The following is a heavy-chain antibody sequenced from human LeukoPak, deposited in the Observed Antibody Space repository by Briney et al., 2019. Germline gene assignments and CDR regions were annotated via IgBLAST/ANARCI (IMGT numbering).Heavy chain of an antibody. CDR2: IYSGGST. D-gene: IGHD3-22*01. Sequence: PGGSLRLSCAASGFTVSSNYMSWVRQAPGKGLEWVSVIYSGGSTYYADSVKGRFTISRDNSKNTLYLRMNSLRAEDTAVYYCARDLCSYDSSGYYFYWGQGTLVTVSS. J-gene: IGHJ4*02. CDR3: ARDLCSYDSSGYYFY. V-gene: IGHV3-66*02. CDR1: GFTVSSNY.